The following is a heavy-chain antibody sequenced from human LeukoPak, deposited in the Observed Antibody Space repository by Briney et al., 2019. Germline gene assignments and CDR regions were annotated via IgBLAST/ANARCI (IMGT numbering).Heavy chain of an antibody. J-gene: IGHJ4*02. CDR1: GDSISSYY. CDR3: TRTHDYGDLDY. CDR2: IYYSGST. V-gene: IGHV4-59*08. D-gene: IGHD4-17*01. Sequence: SETLSLTCTVSGDSISSYYWSWIRQPPGKGLEWIGYIYYSGSTNYNPSLKSRVTISVDTSKSQFSLKLSSLTAADTAVYYCTRTHDYGDLDYWGQGTLVTVSS.